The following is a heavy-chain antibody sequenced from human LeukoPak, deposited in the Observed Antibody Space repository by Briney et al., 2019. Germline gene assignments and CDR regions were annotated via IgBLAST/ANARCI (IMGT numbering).Heavy chain of an antibody. Sequence: GGSLRLSCAASGFTFSSYAMSWVRQAPGKELEWVSAISGSGGSTYYADSVKGRFTISRDNDKNSVHLQMNNLRAEDTAVYYCARGGGMRSWYDFDYWGQGILVTVSS. CDR1: GFTFSSYA. V-gene: IGHV3-23*01. D-gene: IGHD6-13*01. CDR2: ISGSGGST. CDR3: ARGGGMRSWYDFDY. J-gene: IGHJ4*02.